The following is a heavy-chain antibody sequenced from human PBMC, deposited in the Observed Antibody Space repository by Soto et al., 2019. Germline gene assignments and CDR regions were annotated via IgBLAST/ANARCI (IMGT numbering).Heavy chain of an antibody. CDR3: ARGGRSGWYFDY. CDR2: INSDGSST. Sequence: GGSLRLSCAASGFTFSSYWMHWVRQAPGKGLVWVSRINSDGSSTSYADSVKGRFTISRDNAKNTLYLQMNSLRAEDTAVYYCARGGRSGWYFDYWGQGTLVTVSS. V-gene: IGHV3-74*01. CDR1: GFTFSSYW. J-gene: IGHJ4*02. D-gene: IGHD6-19*01.